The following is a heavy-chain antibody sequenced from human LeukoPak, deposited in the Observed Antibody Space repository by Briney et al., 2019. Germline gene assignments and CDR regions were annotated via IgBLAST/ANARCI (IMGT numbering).Heavy chain of an antibody. J-gene: IGHJ5*02. V-gene: IGHV4-34*01. Sequence: PSETLSLTCAVYGGSFSGYYWSWVRQPPGKGLEWIGEINHSGSTNYNPSLKSRVTISVDTSKNQFSLKLSSVTAADTAVYYCARGAYSNYYHRSRWFDPWGQGTLVTVSS. CDR1: GGSFSGYY. CDR2: INHSGST. CDR3: ARGAYSNYYHRSRWFDP. D-gene: IGHD4-11*01.